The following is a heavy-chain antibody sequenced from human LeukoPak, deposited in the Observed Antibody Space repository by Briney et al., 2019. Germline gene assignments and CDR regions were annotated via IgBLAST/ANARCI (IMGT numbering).Heavy chain of an antibody. CDR1: GFTFSSYA. CDR2: ISSSSSTI. Sequence: GGSLRLSCAASGFTFSSYAMNWVRQAPGKGLEWVSYISSSSSTIYYADSVKGRFTISRDNAKNSLYPQMNSLRAEDTAVYYCARDSGGTFDYWGQGTLVTVSS. J-gene: IGHJ4*02. D-gene: IGHD3-10*01. V-gene: IGHV3-48*01. CDR3: ARDSGGTFDY.